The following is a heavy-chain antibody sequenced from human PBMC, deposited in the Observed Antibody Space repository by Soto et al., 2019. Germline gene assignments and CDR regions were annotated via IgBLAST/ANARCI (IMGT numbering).Heavy chain of an antibody. CDR3: ARDQCSGRSCYSTLAAAFDR. V-gene: IGHV1-18*01. CDR2: ISAYNGNT. J-gene: IGHJ3*02. Sequence: RASVKVSCKASGYTFTSYGISWARQAPGQGLEWMGWISAYNGNTNYAQKLQGRVTMTTDTYTSTAYMELRSLRSDDTAVYYCARDQCSGRSCYSTLAAAFDRMGRGQMVTFSS. CDR1: GYTFTSYG. D-gene: IGHD2-15*01.